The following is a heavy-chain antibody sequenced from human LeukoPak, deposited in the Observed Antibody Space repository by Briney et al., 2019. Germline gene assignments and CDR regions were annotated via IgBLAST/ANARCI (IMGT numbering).Heavy chain of an antibody. CDR2: IYYSGST. V-gene: IGHV4-39*01. CDR1: GGSISSSSYY. D-gene: IGHD2-21*02. CDR3: ARVYCGGDCYLGSPDAFDI. J-gene: IGHJ3*02. Sequence: ETSETLSLTCTVSGGSISSSSYYWGWIRQPPGKGLEWIGSIYYSGSTYYNPSLKSRVTISVDTSKNQFSLKLSSVTAADTAVYYCARVYCGGDCYLGSPDAFDIWGQGTMVTVSS.